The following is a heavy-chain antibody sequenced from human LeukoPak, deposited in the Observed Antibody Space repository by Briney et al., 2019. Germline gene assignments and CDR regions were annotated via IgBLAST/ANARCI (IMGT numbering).Heavy chain of an antibody. V-gene: IGHV3-20*04. CDR1: GFPFQDSG. Sequence: GGSLRLSCAASGFPFQDSGLSWVRQALGKGLEWISGINWNGDTTVYADSVKGRFTISRDNAKNSLYLQMNSLRADDTVFYYCARQTRGYVYYFDYWGQGTLVTVSS. CDR3: ARQTRGYVYYFDY. D-gene: IGHD2-2*01. CDR2: INWNGDTT. J-gene: IGHJ4*02.